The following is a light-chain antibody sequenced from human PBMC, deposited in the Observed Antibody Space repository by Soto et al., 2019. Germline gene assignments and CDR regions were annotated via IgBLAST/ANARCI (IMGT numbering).Light chain of an antibody. CDR3: LQSNNFPPLT. V-gene: IGKV1-12*01. J-gene: IGKJ4*01. Sequence: MQMTQSPSSVSASVGDRVTITCRASQGISGWLAWYQQKPGKAPKLLIYATSTLQSGVPPRFSGSASGSDFTLTISSLQPEDFATYYCLQSNNFPPLTFGEGTKVEIK. CDR2: ATS. CDR1: QGISGW.